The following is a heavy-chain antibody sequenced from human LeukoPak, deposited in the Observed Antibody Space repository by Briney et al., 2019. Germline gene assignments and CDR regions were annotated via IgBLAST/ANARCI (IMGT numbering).Heavy chain of an antibody. CDR2: IYYSGST. CDR1: GGSISSGDYY. CDR3: AREVITTTHVDY. J-gene: IGHJ4*02. D-gene: IGHD3-22*01. Sequence: SETLSLTCTVSGGSISSGDYYWSWIRQPPGKGLEWIGYIYYSGSTYYNPSLKSRVTISVDTSKNQFSLKLSSVTAADTAVYYCAREVITTTHVDYWGQGTLVTVSS. V-gene: IGHV4-30-4*01.